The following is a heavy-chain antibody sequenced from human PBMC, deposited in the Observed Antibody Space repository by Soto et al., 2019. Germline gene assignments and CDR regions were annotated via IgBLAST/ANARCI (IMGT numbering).Heavy chain of an antibody. CDR1: GGTFSSYA. V-gene: IGHV1-69*12. Sequence: QVQLVQSGAEVKKPGSSVKVSCKASGGTFSSYAISWVRQAPGQGLEWMGGIIPIFGTANYAQTFQCRVTITADDSTSTAYMELSSLRSADTAVYYCARESRYCSGGSCYFLPGIDYWGQGTLVTVSS. J-gene: IGHJ4*02. CDR3: ARESRYCSGGSCYFLPGIDY. CDR2: IIPIFGTA. D-gene: IGHD2-15*01.